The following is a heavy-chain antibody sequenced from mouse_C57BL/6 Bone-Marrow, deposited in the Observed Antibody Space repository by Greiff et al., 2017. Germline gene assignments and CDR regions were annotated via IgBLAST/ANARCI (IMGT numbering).Heavy chain of an antibody. Sequence: VQLMESGAELVKPGASVKMSCKASGYTFTTYPIEWMKQNHGQSLEWIGNFHPYNDDTKYNEKFKGKATLTVEKSSSTVYLELSRLTSDDSAVYYCARGGNYGGYYFDCWGQGTTLTGSS. CDR1: GYTFTTYP. CDR2: FHPYNDDT. D-gene: IGHD2-1*01. J-gene: IGHJ2*01. CDR3: ARGGNYGGYYFDC. V-gene: IGHV1-47*01.